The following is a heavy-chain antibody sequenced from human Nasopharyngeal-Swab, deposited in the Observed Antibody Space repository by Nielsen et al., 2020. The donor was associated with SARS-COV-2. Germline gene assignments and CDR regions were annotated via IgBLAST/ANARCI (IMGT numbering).Heavy chain of an antibody. J-gene: IGHJ4*02. CDR1: GFILSASA. Sequence: GESLNISCAASGFILSASAIHWVRQASGKGLEWVGRIGDKDHNYATTYRASVQGKFTISRDDSKNTAFLQMGSLKTEDTALYYCTTDFYFDYWGQGTLVTVSS. CDR2: IGDKDHNYAT. CDR3: TTDFYFDY. V-gene: IGHV3-73*01.